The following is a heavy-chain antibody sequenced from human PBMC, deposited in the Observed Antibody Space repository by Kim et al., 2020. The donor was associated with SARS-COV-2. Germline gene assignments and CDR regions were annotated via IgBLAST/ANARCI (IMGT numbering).Heavy chain of an antibody. CDR1: GYTFTSYG. CDR2: ISAYNGNT. V-gene: IGHV1-18*01. D-gene: IGHD2-2*01. J-gene: IGHJ6*02. CDR3: ARGGYCSSTSCPSYYYYGMDV. Sequence: ASVKVSCKASGYTFTSYGISWVRQAPGQGLEWMGWISAYNGNTNYAQKLQGRVTMTTDTSTSTAYMELRSLRSDDTAVYYCARGGYCSSTSCPSYYYYGMDVWGQGTTVTVSS.